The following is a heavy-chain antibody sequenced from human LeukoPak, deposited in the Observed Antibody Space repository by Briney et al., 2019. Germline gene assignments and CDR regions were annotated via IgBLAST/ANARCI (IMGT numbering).Heavy chain of an antibody. J-gene: IGHJ5*02. Sequence: SETLSLTCTVSGGSITRGTSNWSWIRQPGGKGLEWIGRIYHSGSTNYSPSLKSRVTISIDTSKNQFSLKLSSVTAADTAVYYCARGDDDVDHRGLHWFDPWGRGTLVTVSS. CDR1: GGSITRGTSN. V-gene: IGHV4-61*02. CDR2: IYHSGST. CDR3: ARGDDDVDHRGLHWFDP. D-gene: IGHD4-11*01.